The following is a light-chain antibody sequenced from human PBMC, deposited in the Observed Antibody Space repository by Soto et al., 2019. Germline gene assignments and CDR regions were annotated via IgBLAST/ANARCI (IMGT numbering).Light chain of an antibody. Sequence: DIQMTQSPSAMSASLGDRVTITCRASQGISNSLAWFQQKPGKVPKRLILAASTLQSGVPSRFSGTGSGTAITLTNSSLEPEDSAVYYCQQRSSWPLTVGGGTKVDIK. V-gene: IGKV1-17*03. J-gene: IGKJ4*01. CDR3: QQRSSWPLT. CDR2: AAS. CDR1: QGISNS.